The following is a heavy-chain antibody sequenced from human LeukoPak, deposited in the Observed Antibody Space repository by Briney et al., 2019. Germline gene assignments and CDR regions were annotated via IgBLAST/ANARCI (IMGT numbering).Heavy chain of an antibody. CDR1: GYTFTSYG. CDR3: ARDSRIAVAGTSDY. V-gene: IGHV1-18*01. J-gene: IGHJ4*02. Sequence: GASVKVSCKASGYTFTSYGISWVRQAPGQGLEWMGWISAYNGNTNYAQKLQGRVTMTTDTSTSTAYMELRSLRSDDTAVYYCARDSRIAVAGTSDYWGQGTLVTVSS. CDR2: ISAYNGNT. D-gene: IGHD6-19*01.